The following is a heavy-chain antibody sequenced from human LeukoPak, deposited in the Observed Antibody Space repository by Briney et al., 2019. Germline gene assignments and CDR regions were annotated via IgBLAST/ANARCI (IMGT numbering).Heavy chain of an antibody. CDR3: ARFAHVYSAYDY. D-gene: IGHD5-12*01. J-gene: IGHJ4*02. CDR1: GYTFTSYY. CDR2: INPSGSST. V-gene: IGHV1-46*01. Sequence: ASVKVSCKASGYTFTSYYIHWVRLAPGQGLEWMGIINPSGSSTHYAQKFQGGVTMTTDTSTSTVYMNLGSLRSEDTAVYYCARFAHVYSAYDYWGQGTLVTVSS.